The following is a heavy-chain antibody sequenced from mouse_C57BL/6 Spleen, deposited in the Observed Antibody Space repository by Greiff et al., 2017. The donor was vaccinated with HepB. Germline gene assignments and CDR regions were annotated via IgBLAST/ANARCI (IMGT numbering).Heavy chain of an antibody. J-gene: IGHJ3*01. Sequence: EVKLQESGPGMVKPSQSLSLTCTVTGYSITSGYDWHWIRHFPGNKLEWMGYISYSGSTNYNPSLKSRISITHDTSKNHFFLKLNSVTTEDTATYYCARGDDYDPFAYWGQGTLVTVSA. CDR3: ARGDDYDPFAY. V-gene: IGHV3-1*01. CDR1: GYSITSGYD. CDR2: ISYSGST. D-gene: IGHD2-4*01.